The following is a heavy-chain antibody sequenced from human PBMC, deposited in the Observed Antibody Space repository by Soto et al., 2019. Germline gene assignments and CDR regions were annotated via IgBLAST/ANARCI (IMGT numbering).Heavy chain of an antibody. Sequence: EVQLLESGGGLVQPGGSLRLSCAASGFTFSTFDMTWVRQAPGKGLEWVSLIRGVAGSTHDPDSVKGRSTISKDTSNNVLYLEMHSLRADDTAVYFCVKGAWLDYWGQGNIVTFSS. V-gene: IGHV3-23*01. CDR1: GFTFSTFD. CDR3: VKGAWLDY. J-gene: IGHJ4*02. CDR2: IRGVAGST.